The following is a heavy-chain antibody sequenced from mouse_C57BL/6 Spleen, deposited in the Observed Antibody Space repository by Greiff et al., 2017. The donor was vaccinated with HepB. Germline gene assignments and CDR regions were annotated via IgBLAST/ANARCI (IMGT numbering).Heavy chain of an antibody. Sequence: EVMLVESGGGLVKPGGSLKLSCAASGFTFSDYGMHWVRQAPEKGLEWVAYISSGSSTNYYADTVKGRFTISRDNAKNTLFLQMTSLRSEDTAMYYCATYSNQYYFDYWGQGTTLTVSS. CDR3: ATYSNQYYFDY. D-gene: IGHD2-5*01. J-gene: IGHJ2*01. CDR2: ISSGSSTN. CDR1: GFTFSDYG. V-gene: IGHV5-17*01.